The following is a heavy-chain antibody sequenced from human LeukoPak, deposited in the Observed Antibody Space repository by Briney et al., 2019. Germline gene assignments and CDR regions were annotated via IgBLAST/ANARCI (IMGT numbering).Heavy chain of an antibody. CDR2: IFYSGST. Sequence: SETLSLTCTVSSGSISTSNYYWGWVRQPPGKALEWIGNIFYSGSTYYSPSLKSRVTISVDTSKNQFSLKLSSVTAADTAVYYCARLNGVYYYGSGKYNWFDPWGQGTLVTVSS. CDR3: ARLNGVYYYGSGKYNWFDP. D-gene: IGHD3-10*01. CDR1: SGSISTSNYY. J-gene: IGHJ5*02. V-gene: IGHV4-39*07.